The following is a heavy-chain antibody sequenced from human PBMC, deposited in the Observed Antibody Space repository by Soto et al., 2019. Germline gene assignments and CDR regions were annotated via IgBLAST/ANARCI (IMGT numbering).Heavy chain of an antibody. D-gene: IGHD1-7*01. J-gene: IGHJ4*02. Sequence: ASVKVSCKASGYTFNIYGISWVRQAPGQGLEWMGWISPYNDNKKYAQNFQGRVTMTTDTTTSTAYMELTSLRSDDTAVYYCARELSALGTIDFWGQGTLVTVSS. CDR1: GYTFNIYG. CDR3: ARELSALGTIDF. CDR2: ISPYNDNK. V-gene: IGHV1-18*01.